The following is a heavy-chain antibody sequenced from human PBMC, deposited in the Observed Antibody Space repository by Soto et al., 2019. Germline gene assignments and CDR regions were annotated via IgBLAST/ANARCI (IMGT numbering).Heavy chain of an antibody. Sequence: QVHLVESGGGVVQPGRSLRLSCAASGFTFNTYGMHWVRQAPGNGLEWVTAISQDGDNKYYADSVKGRFTVSRDNSKSMVFLQMNGLRAEDTAVYYCGVFGVIREGFDPWGQGTLVTVSS. V-gene: IGHV3-30*03. CDR2: ISQDGDNK. CDR3: GVFGVIREGFDP. J-gene: IGHJ5*02. CDR1: GFTFNTYG. D-gene: IGHD3-3*01.